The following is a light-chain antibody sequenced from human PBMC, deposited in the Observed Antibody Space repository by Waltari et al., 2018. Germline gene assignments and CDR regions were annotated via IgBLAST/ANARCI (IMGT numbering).Light chain of an antibody. Sequence: QSVLTQPPSASATPGQRVTISCSGSSSNIGRSYVYWYQQFPGTAPKLLIDTNDRRPSGVPDRFSGSRSGTSASLAISGLRSEDEADYYCAAWDDSLSGHVVFGGGTKLTVL. J-gene: IGLJ2*01. CDR1: SSNIGRSY. CDR2: TND. V-gene: IGLV1-47*02. CDR3: AAWDDSLSGHVV.